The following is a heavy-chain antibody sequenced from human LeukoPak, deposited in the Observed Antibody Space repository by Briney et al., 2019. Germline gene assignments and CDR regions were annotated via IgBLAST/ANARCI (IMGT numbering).Heavy chain of an antibody. CDR1: GYTFTSYW. CDR2: IYPGDSDT. V-gene: IGHV5-51*01. D-gene: IGHD4-23*01. J-gene: IGHJ3*02. Sequence: GESLKISCQSSGYTFTSYWIGWVRQMPGKGLEWMGIIYPGDSDTRYSPSFQGQVTFSADKSISTAYLQWSSLKASDTAMYFCARRSVVTQLDAFDIWGQGTMVTVSS. CDR3: ARRSVVTQLDAFDI.